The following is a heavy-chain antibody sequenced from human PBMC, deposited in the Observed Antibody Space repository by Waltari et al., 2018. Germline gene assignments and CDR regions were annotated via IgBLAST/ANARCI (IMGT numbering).Heavy chain of an antibody. V-gene: IGHV3-33*06. CDR2: IWNDGSTE. CDR1: GFTFSNSA. Sequence: QVQLVESGGGVVQPGRSLRLSCSGSGFTFSNSAMQWVRQAPGKGLEWVAIIWNDGSTEKYADSVKGRFTISRDNSKNTLYLQMNSLRAEDTATYYCAKPTYGPGSYLIDHWGQGTLVTVSS. J-gene: IGHJ4*02. D-gene: IGHD3-10*01. CDR3: AKPTYGPGSYLIDH.